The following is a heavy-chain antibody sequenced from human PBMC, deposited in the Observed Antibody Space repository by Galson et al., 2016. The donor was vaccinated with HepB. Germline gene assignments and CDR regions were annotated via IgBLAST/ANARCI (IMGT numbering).Heavy chain of an antibody. V-gene: IGHV3-13*04. CDR3: ARGDDYYSGMDV. CDR1: GFTFSKYD. J-gene: IGHJ6*02. CDR2: IHTAGDT. Sequence: SLRLSCAASGFTFSKYDMHWVRQVRGKGLEWVSTIHTAGDTYYRGSVKGRLTISRENAKKSLYLQMNSLRAGDTAVYYCARGDDYYSGMDVWGQGTTVTVSS.